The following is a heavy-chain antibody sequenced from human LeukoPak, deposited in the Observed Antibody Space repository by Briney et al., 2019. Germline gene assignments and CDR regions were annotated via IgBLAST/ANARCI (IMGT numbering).Heavy chain of an antibody. CDR2: ISYDGSNK. CDR3: ARDRRGVFDY. CDR1: GFSVSGYW. Sequence: GGSLRLSRAVSGFSVSGYWMTWVRQAPGKGLEWVAVISYDGSNKYYADSVKGRFTISRDNSKNTLYLQMNSLRAEDTAVYYCARDRRGVFDYWGQGTLVTVSS. V-gene: IGHV3-30*19. J-gene: IGHJ4*02.